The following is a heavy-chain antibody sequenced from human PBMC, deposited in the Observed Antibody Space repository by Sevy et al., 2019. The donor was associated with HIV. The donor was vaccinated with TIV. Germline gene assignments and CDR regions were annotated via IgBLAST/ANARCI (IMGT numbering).Heavy chain of an antibody. V-gene: IGHV4-59*12. J-gene: IGHJ4*02. CDR1: GGSISGFY. CDR3: ARLAGGSYYEFDD. CDR2: IYYTGST. D-gene: IGHD1-26*01. Sequence: SETLSLTCTVSGGSISGFYLNWIRQPPGKGLEWIGYIYYTGSTNYNPSLESRVTISVDTSKNHFSLKLSSVTAADTAVYYCARLAGGSYYEFDDWGQGTLVTVSS.